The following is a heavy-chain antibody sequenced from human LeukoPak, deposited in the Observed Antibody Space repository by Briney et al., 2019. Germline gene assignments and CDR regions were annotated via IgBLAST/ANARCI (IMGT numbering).Heavy chain of an antibody. CDR3: AKVSYDSSGYSFDY. J-gene: IGHJ4*02. CDR1: GFTFSGYA. Sequence: GGSLRLSCAASGFTFSGYAMSWVRQAPGKGLEWVSAISGSGGSTYYADSVKGRFTISRDNSKNTLYLQMNSLRAEDTAVYYCAKVSYDSSGYSFDYWGQGTLVTVSS. V-gene: IGHV3-23*01. CDR2: ISGSGGST. D-gene: IGHD3-22*01.